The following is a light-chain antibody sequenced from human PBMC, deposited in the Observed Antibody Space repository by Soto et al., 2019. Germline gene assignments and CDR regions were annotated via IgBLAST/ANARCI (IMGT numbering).Light chain of an antibody. CDR1: SGDVGGYNF. J-gene: IGLJ3*02. CDR3: CSYGGSYTWV. Sequence: QSVLTQPRSVSGSPGQSVTISCSGTSGDVGGYNFVSWYQQHPGKAPTLVIFDVSQRPSGVPDRFSGSKSGSTASLTISGLQADDEADYYCCSYGGSYTWVFGGGTKVTVL. V-gene: IGLV2-11*01. CDR2: DVS.